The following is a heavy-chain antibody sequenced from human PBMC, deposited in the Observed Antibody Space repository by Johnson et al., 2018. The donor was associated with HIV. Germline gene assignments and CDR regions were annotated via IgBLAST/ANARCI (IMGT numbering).Heavy chain of an antibody. CDR3: ARDFLRGIVGATGAFDI. J-gene: IGHJ3*02. CDR2: IYSGGST. V-gene: IGHV3-53*05. Sequence: KGLEWVSVIYSGGSTYSDSVKGRFTISRDNSKNTLYLQMNSLRAEDTAVYYCARDFLRGIVGATGAFDIWGQGTMVTVSS. D-gene: IGHD1-26*01.